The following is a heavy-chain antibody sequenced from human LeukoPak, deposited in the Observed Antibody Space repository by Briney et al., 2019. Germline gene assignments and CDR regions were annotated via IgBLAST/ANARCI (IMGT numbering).Heavy chain of an antibody. D-gene: IGHD3-22*01. V-gene: IGHV3-23*01. CDR3: AKKYYYDSSGYLLEDYFDY. Sequence: GGSLRLSCAASGFTFSTYWMHWVRQAPGKGLEWVSAISGSGGSTYYADSVKGRFTISRDNSKNTLYLQMNSLRAEDTAVYYCAKKYYYDSSGYLLEDYFDYWGQGTLVTASS. J-gene: IGHJ4*02. CDR2: ISGSGGST. CDR1: GFTFSTYW.